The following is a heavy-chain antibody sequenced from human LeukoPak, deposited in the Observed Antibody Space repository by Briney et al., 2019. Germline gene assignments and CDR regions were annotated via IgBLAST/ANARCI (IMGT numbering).Heavy chain of an antibody. CDR1: GFIFINAW. CDR3: AKQLGYCSDGSCYFPY. V-gene: IGHV3-23*01. Sequence: GGSLRLSCAASGFIFINAWMNWVRQAPGKGLEWVSAISNNGGYTYYADSVQGRFTISRDNSKSTLCLQMNSLKAEDTAVYYCAKQLGYCSDGSCYFPYWGQGTLVTVSS. J-gene: IGHJ4*02. D-gene: IGHD2-15*01. CDR2: ISNNGGYT.